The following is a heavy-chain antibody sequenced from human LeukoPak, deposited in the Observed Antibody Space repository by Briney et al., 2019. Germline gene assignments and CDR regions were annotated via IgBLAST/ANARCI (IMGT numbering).Heavy chain of an antibody. Sequence: GGSLRLSCAASVFTFSNYAMSGGRRAPGKGLGWVSSISGGSTYYADSVKGRFTISRDNSKNTLFLQMNSLRAEDTAVYYCAKGASSLTFSFDYWGQGTLVTVSS. CDR1: VFTFSNYA. CDR3: AKGASSLTFSFDY. V-gene: IGHV3-23*01. CDR2: ISGGST. J-gene: IGHJ4*02. D-gene: IGHD6-13*01.